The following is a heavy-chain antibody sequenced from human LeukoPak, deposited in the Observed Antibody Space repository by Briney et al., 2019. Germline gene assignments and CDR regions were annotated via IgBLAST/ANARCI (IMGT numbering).Heavy chain of an antibody. CDR1: GFTFSSYA. CDR3: AKRRRYSGSYYEPDY. J-gene: IGHJ4*02. CDR2: ISGSGGST. D-gene: IGHD1-26*01. V-gene: IGHV3-23*01. Sequence: GGSLRLSCAASGFTFSSYAMSWVRQAPGKGLELVSAISGSGGSTYYADSVKGRFTISRDNSKNTLYLQMNSLRAEDPAVYYCAKRRRYSGSYYEPDYWGQGTLVTVSS.